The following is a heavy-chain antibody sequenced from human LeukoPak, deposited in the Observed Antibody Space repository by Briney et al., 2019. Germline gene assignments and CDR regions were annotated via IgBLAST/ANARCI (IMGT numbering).Heavy chain of an antibody. D-gene: IGHD5-18*01. Sequence: SETLSLTCAVYGGSFSGYYWSWIRQPPGKGLEWIGEINHSGSTNYNPSLKSRVTISVDTSKNQFSLKLSSVTAADTAVYYCARGPGYGDQDYWGQGTLVTVSS. CDR1: GGSFSGYY. V-gene: IGHV4-34*01. J-gene: IGHJ4*02. CDR3: ARGPGYGDQDY. CDR2: INHSGST.